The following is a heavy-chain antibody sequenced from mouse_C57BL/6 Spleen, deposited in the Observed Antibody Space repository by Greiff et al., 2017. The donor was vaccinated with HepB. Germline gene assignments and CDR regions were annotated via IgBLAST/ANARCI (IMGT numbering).Heavy chain of an antibody. CDR1: GFTFSSYG. J-gene: IGHJ4*01. D-gene: IGHD1-1*01. CDR3: ASSRDGSSYYYAMDY. V-gene: IGHV5-6*01. CDR2: ISSGGSYT. Sequence: EVQLVESGGDLVKPGGSLKLSCAASGFTFSSYGMSWVRQTPDKRLEWVATISSGGSYTYYPDSVKGRFTISRDNAKNTLYLQMSSLKSEDTAMYYCASSRDGSSYYYAMDYWGRGTSVTVSS.